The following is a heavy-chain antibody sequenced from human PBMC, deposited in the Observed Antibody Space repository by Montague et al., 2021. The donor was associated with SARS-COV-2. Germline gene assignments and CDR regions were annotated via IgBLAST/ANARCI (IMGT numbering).Heavy chain of an antibody. CDR1: GDSVWSNTAA. D-gene: IGHD4-17*01. Sequence: CAISGDSVWSNTAAWNWIRQSPSGGLEWLGRTNYRSKWTSDYAASVEGRISIDPDTSKNQFFLHLRSVTPEDTGVYYCIRDTGSAQAGFDAWGQGTLVTVSS. J-gene: IGHJ4*02. CDR3: IRDTGSAQAGFDA. V-gene: IGHV6-1*01. CDR2: TNYRSKWTS.